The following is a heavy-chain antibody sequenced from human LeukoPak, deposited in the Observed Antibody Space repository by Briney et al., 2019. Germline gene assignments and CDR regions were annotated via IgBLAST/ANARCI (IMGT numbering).Heavy chain of an antibody. V-gene: IGHV4-59*08. J-gene: IGHJ6*03. D-gene: IGHD1/OR15-1a*01. CDR3: ARAGKTYYMDV. Sequence: SETLSLTCTVSGDSISDHYWTWIRQTPGKGLEWIGNLYHSGAADYNPSLKTRITTSVDTSKDQFSLSLRSSTAADTAVYFCARAGKTYYMDVWGTGPTVTVSS. CDR2: LYHSGAA. CDR1: GDSISDHY.